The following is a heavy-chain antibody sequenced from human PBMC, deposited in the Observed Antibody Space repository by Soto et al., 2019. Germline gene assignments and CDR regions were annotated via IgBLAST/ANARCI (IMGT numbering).Heavy chain of an antibody. CDR2: IYYSGST. J-gene: IGHJ4*02. D-gene: IGHD1-26*01. CDR1: GGSVSSGSYY. Sequence: PSETLSLTCTVSGGSVSSGSYYWSWIRQPPGKGLEWIGYIYYSGSTNYNPSLKSRATISVDTSKNQFSLKLSSVTAADTAVYYCARTMVGARAGYFDYWCRGTLVTVSS. V-gene: IGHV4-61*01. CDR3: ARTMVGARAGYFDY.